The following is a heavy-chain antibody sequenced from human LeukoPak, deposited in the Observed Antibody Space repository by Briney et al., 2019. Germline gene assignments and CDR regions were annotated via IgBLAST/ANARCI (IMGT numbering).Heavy chain of an antibody. V-gene: IGHV3-53*01. J-gene: IGHJ2*01. CDR2: IYGAGDI. D-gene: IGHD2-21*01. Sequence: GGSLRLSCAASGFTVSNDYMSWVRQAPGRGLEWVSVIYGAGDIYYADSVKGRFIISRDKSKNTLFLQMSSLRVADTAVYYCARHRGDGAIRWYFDLWGRGTLVTVSS. CDR1: GFTVSNDY. CDR3: ARHRGDGAIRWYFDL.